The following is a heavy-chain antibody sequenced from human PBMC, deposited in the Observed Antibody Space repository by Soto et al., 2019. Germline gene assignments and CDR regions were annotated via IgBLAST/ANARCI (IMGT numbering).Heavy chain of an antibody. J-gene: IGHJ4*02. CDR3: AKDWAIFGVVIVGDY. V-gene: IGHV3-23*01. CDR2: ISGSGGST. CDR1: GFTFSSYA. D-gene: IGHD3-3*01. Sequence: PVGSLRLSCAASGFTFSSYAMSWVRQAPGKGLEWVSAISGSGGSTYYADSVKGRFTISRDNSKNTLYLQMNSLRAEDTAVYYCAKDWAIFGVVIVGDYWGQGTLVTVSS.